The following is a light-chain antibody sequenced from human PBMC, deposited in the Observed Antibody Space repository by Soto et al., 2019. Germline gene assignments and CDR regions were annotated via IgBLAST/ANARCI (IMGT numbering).Light chain of an antibody. CDR2: EVT. J-gene: IGLJ2*01. CDR1: SSDIGSYND. CDR3: RSYATSSTVV. Sequence: QSALTQTASVSGSPGQTITISCSGTSSDIGSYNDVSWYQQHPGEAPKLIISEVTHRPSGVSNRFSGSKSGNTASLTISGLQAEDEADYYCRSYATSSTVVFGGGTKVTVL. V-gene: IGLV2-14*01.